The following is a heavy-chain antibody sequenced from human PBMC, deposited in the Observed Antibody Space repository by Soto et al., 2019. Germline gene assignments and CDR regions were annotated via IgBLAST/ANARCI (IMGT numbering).Heavy chain of an antibody. D-gene: IGHD3-10*01. CDR1: GGSVRSGSYY. V-gene: IGHV4-39*01. J-gene: IGHJ4*02. CDR3: ARHYSAGSPAEYCDY. Sequence: SETLFLTCTVSGGSVRSGSYYWGWIRQPPGKGLEWIGSIYYSGSTYYNPSLKSRVTISVDTSKNQFSLKLSSVTAADTAVYYCARHYSAGSPAEYCDYWGQGTLVTVSS. CDR2: IYYSGST.